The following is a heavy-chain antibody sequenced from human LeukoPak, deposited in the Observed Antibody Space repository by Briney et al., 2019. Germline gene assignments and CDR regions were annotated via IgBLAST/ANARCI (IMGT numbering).Heavy chain of an antibody. Sequence: ASVKVSCKASGYTFTSYDINWVRQATGQGLEWMGWMNPNSGNTGYAQKFQGRVTMTRDTSISTAYMELSRLRSDDTAVYYCARGLIAAAGTGYYYYMDVWGKGTTVTISS. J-gene: IGHJ6*03. CDR2: MNPNSGNT. CDR3: ARGLIAAAGTGYYYYMDV. D-gene: IGHD6-13*01. V-gene: IGHV1-8*01. CDR1: GYTFTSYD.